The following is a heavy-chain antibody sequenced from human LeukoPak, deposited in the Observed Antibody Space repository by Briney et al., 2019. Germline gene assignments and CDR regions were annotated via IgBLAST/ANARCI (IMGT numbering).Heavy chain of an antibody. CDR3: AKGSFYYDSSGRLYYFDY. D-gene: IGHD3-22*01. CDR2: ISGSGGST. J-gene: IGHJ4*02. CDR1: GFTFSSYG. V-gene: IGHV3-23*01. Sequence: PGGSLRLSCAASGFTFSSYGMSWVRQAPGKGLEWVSAISGSGGSTYYADSVKGRFTISRDNSKNTLYLQMNSLRAEDTAVYYCAKGSFYYDSSGRLYYFDYWGQGTLVTVSS.